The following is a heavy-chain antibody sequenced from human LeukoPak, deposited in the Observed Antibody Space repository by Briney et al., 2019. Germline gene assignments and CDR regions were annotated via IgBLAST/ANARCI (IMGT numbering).Heavy chain of an antibody. CDR3: AREVRGRLQFALGY. Sequence: PSETLSLTCTVSGGSISSYYWSWIRQPPGKGLEWIGEINHSGSTYYNPSLKSRVTISVDTSKNQFSLKLSSVTAADTAVYYCAREVRGRLQFALGYWGQGTLVTVSS. J-gene: IGHJ4*02. D-gene: IGHD5-24*01. V-gene: IGHV4-34*01. CDR2: INHSGST. CDR1: GGSISSYY.